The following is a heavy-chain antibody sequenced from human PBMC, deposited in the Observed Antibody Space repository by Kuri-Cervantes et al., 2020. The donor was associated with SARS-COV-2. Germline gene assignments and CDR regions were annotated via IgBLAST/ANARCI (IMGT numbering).Heavy chain of an antibody. J-gene: IGHJ4*02. V-gene: IGHV3-74*01. CDR3: AKGPLWQQLVWVFDY. Sequence: GGSLRLSCAVSGFAFSNLWMHWVRQVPGKGMVWVSEISSDGTKTNYVDSVRGRFTISRDNAKNSLYLQMNSLRAEDTALYYCAKGPLWQQLVWVFDYWGQGTLVTVSS. CDR1: GFAFSNLW. CDR2: ISSDGTKT. D-gene: IGHD6-13*01.